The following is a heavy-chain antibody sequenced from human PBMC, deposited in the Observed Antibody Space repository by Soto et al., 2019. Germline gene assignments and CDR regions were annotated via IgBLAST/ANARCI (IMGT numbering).Heavy chain of an antibody. J-gene: IGHJ6*02. V-gene: IGHV6-1*01. D-gene: IGHD3-10*01. CDR3: ARAGPDYYYYGLDV. Sequence: PSQTLSLTCAVSGDSVSTNSAAWNWIRQSPSRGLEWLGRTYYRSKRYNDYAVSVKSRININADTSKNQISLQLNSVTPEDTAVYYCARAGPDYYYYGLDVWGQGTTVTVS. CDR1: GDSVSTNSAA. CDR2: TYYRSKRYN.